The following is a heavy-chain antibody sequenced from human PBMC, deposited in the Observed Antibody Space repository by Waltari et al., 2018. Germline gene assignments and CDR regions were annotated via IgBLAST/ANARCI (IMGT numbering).Heavy chain of an antibody. V-gene: IGHV3-23*01. D-gene: IGHD3-22*01. Sequence: EVQVLESGGGLVQPGGSLRLTCAASGFIFNNYAINWVRQAPGRGLEWVAGINGYGDKTNYADSVKGRFTLSRDNSRNTLSLQMNSLGAEDTAIYYCTKAHFYDTSGYIERWGQGTLVTVSS. CDR2: INGYGDKT. CDR3: TKAHFYDTSGYIER. CDR1: GFIFNNYA. J-gene: IGHJ5*02.